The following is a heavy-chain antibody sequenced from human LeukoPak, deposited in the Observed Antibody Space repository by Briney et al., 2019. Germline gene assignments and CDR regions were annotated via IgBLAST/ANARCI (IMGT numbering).Heavy chain of an antibody. CDR3: ARPYFDFWSVGY. CDR2: IKEDGSEK. D-gene: IGHD3-3*01. J-gene: IGHJ4*02. Sequence: GGSLRLSCAASGFTFSSYWMTWVRQAPGKGLEWVANIKEDGSEKFYVDSVKGRFTISRDNAKNSLSLQMGSLRAEDTAVYYCARPYFDFWSVGYWGQGTLVTVSS. CDR1: GFTFSSYW. V-gene: IGHV3-7*01.